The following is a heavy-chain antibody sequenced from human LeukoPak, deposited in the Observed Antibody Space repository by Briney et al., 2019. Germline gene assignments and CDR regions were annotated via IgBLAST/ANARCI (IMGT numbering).Heavy chain of an antibody. CDR3: AKAFRSGWSWFDP. Sequence: GGSLRLSCAASGFTFDDYAMHWARQAPGKGLEWVSGISWNSGSIGYADSVKGRFTISRDNAKNSLYLQMNSLRAEDTALYYCAKAFRSGWSWFDPWGQGTLVTVSS. J-gene: IGHJ5*02. CDR1: GFTFDDYA. V-gene: IGHV3-9*01. D-gene: IGHD6-19*01. CDR2: ISWNSGSI.